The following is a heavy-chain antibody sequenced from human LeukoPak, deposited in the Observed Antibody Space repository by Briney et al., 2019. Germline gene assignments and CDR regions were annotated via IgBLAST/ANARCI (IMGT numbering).Heavy chain of an antibody. J-gene: IGHJ5*02. CDR1: GGSISSYY. D-gene: IGHD6-13*01. CDR2: IYTSGST. Sequence: SETLSLTCTVPGGSISSYYWSWIRQPAGRGLEWIGRIYTSGSTNYNPSLKSRVTISVDTSKNQFSLKLSSVTAADTAVYYCARSRSSSWSYNWFDPWGQGTLVTVSS. CDR3: ARSRSSSWSYNWFDP. V-gene: IGHV4-4*07.